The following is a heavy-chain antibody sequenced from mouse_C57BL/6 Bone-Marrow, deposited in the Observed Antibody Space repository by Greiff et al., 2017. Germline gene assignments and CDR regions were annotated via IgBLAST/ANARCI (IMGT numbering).Heavy chain of an antibody. CDR1: GYTFTNYW. V-gene: IGHV1-63*01. D-gene: IGHD1-1*01. CDR2: IYPGGGYT. Sequence: QVQLQQSGAELVRPGTSVKMSCKASGYTFTNYWIGWAKQRPGHGLEWIGDIYPGGGYTNYNEKFKGKATLTADKSSSTAYMQFSILTSEDSAIYYCARYDYGSSSPRYFDVWGTGTTVTVSS. J-gene: IGHJ1*03. CDR3: ARYDYGSSSPRYFDV.